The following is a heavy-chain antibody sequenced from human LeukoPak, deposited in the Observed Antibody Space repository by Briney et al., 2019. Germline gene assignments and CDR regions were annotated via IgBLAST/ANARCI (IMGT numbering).Heavy chain of an antibody. D-gene: IGHD6-19*01. J-gene: IGHJ4*02. V-gene: IGHV3-49*03. CDR1: GFTFGDYA. CDR2: IRSKAYGGTT. Sequence: PGGSLRLSCTASGFTFGDYAMSWFSQAPGKGLEWVGFIRSKAYGGTTEYAASVKGRFTISRDDSKSIAYLQMNSLKTEDTAVYYCTQGAVAGLDYWGQGIPVTVSS. CDR3: TQGAVAGLDY.